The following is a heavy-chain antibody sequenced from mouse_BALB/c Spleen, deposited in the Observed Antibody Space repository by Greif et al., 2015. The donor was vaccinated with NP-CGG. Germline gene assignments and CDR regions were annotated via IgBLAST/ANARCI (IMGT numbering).Heavy chain of an antibody. CDR3: APYYYGSSVFAY. J-gene: IGHJ3*01. CDR1: GFNIKDTY. V-gene: IGHV14-3*02. D-gene: IGHD1-1*01. Sequence: LKQSGAELVKPGASVKLSCTASGFNIKDTYMHWVKQRPEQGLEWIGRIDPANGNTKYDPKFQGKATITADTSSNXAYLQLSSLTSEDTAVYYCAPYYYGSSVFAYWGQGTLVTVSA. CDR2: IDPANGNT.